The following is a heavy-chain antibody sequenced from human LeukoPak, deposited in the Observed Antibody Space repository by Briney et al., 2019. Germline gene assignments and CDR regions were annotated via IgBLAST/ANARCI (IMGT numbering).Heavy chain of an antibody. CDR3: AGGYDYTSISIDY. CDR2: IYYSGST. D-gene: IGHD4-11*01. Sequence: PSGTLSLTCTVSGGSISSTNHYWSWIRQPPGKGLEWIGVIYYSGSTYYNPSLKSRVTISVDTSKNQFSLKLSSVTAADTAVYYCAGGYDYTSISIDYWGQGTLVTVSS. J-gene: IGHJ4*02. V-gene: IGHV4-39*01. CDR1: GGSISSTNHY.